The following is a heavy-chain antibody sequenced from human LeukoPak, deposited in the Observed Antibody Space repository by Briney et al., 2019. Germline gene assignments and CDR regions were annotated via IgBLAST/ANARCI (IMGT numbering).Heavy chain of an antibody. D-gene: IGHD3-10*01. CDR2: INHSGST. Sequence: SETLSLTCAVYSGSFSGYYWSWIRQPPGKGLEWIGEINHSGSTNYNPSLKSRVTISVDTSKNQFSLKLSSVTAADTAVYYCARGPRITMVRGVRRADAFDIWGQGTMVTVSS. J-gene: IGHJ3*02. V-gene: IGHV4-34*01. CDR1: SGSFSGYY. CDR3: ARGPRITMVRGVRRADAFDI.